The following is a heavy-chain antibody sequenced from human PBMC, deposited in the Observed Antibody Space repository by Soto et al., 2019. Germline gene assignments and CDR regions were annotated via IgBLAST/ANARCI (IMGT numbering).Heavy chain of an antibody. Sequence: GASVKVSCKASGYTFTSYAMHWVRQAPGQRLEWMGWINAGNGNTKYSQKFQGRVTITRDTSASTAYMELSSLRSEDTAVYYCARVYSYGPQYNWFDPWGQGTLVTVSS. D-gene: IGHD5-18*01. CDR1: GYTFTSYA. V-gene: IGHV1-3*01. J-gene: IGHJ5*02. CDR2: INAGNGNT. CDR3: ARVYSYGPQYNWFDP.